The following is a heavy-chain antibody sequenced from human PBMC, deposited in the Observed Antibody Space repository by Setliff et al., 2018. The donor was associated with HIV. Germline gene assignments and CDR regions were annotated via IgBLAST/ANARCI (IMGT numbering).Heavy chain of an antibody. V-gene: IGHV1-46*01. Sequence: ASVKVSCKTFGYYPSNDYMHWVRQAPGQGLEWIGLINPGGGNTRYAQRFQGRVSMTRDTSTSTVYMELSSLRSEDTAVYYCARGQASNDYGVSFWGQGTMVTVSS. D-gene: IGHD4-17*01. J-gene: IGHJ3*01. CDR3: ARGQASNDYGVSF. CDR1: GYYPSNDY. CDR2: INPGGGNT.